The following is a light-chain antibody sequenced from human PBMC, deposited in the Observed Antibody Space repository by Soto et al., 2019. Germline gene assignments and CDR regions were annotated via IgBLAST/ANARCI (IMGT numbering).Light chain of an antibody. J-gene: IGKJ2*01. V-gene: IGKV1-33*01. CDR3: QQYDNRPPYT. CDR2: DAS. Sequence: DIQMTQSPSSLSASVGDRVTITCQVSQDISNYLNWYQQKPGKAPKLLIYDASNLETGVPSRFSGSGSWTTFTFTISSLQPDDIATYYCQQYDNRPPYTFGQGTKLEIK. CDR1: QDISNY.